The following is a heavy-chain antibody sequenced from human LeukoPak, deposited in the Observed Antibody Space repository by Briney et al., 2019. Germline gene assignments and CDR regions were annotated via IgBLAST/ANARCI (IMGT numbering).Heavy chain of an antibody. CDR1: GFTLSTNA. CDR3: AKDVGKWESLHFFDY. CDR2: ISGSGAST. D-gene: IGHD1-26*01. J-gene: IGHJ4*02. V-gene: IGHV3-23*01. Sequence: GGSLRLSCLTSGFTLSTNAMSWVRQAPGKGLEWISGISGSGASTYYADSVKGRFTISRDDSRNTLYLQMNSLRGDDTAIYYCAKDVGKWESLHFFDYWGQGTLVTVSS.